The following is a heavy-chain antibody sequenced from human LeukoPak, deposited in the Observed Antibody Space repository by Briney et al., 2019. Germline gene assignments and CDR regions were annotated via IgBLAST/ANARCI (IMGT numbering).Heavy chain of an antibody. D-gene: IGHD6-13*01. CDR1: GGSISSYY. J-gene: IGHJ3*02. Sequence: SETLSLTCTVSGGSISSYYWSWIRQPAGKGLEWIWRIYTSGSTNYNPSLKSRVTMSVDTSKNQFSLKLSSVTAADTAVYYCARGYSSSWLISGGAFDIWGQGTMVTVSS. CDR3: ARGYSSSWLISGGAFDI. V-gene: IGHV4-4*07. CDR2: IYTSGST.